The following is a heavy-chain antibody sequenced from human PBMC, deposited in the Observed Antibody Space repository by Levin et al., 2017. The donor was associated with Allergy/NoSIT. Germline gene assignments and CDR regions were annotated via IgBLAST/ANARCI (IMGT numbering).Heavy chain of an antibody. CDR3: AGDGYSYAYSEY. V-gene: IGHV4-4*02. CDR2: VYHNGRT. CDR1: GGSLSSYNW. Sequence: PSETLSLTCAVSGGSLSSYNWWTWVRQPPGKGLEWLGDVYHNGRTNYNPSLKSRVTISVDKSKNQFSLRLTSVTAADTAVYYCAGDGYSYAYSEYWGQGALVTVSS. J-gene: IGHJ4*02. D-gene: IGHD5-18*01.